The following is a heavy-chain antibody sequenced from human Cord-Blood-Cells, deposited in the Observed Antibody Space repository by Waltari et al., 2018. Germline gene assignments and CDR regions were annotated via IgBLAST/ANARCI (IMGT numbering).Heavy chain of an antibody. Sequence: KPSETLSLTCTVSGGSVSSGSYYWSWIRQPPGKGLEWIGYIYYSGSTNYNPSLKSRVTISVDTSKNQFSLKLSSVTAADTAVYYCARRDYGDYFDYWGQGTLVTVSS. CDR1: GGSVSSGSYY. V-gene: IGHV4-61*01. J-gene: IGHJ4*02. D-gene: IGHD4-17*01. CDR3: ARRDYGDYFDY. CDR2: IYYSGST.